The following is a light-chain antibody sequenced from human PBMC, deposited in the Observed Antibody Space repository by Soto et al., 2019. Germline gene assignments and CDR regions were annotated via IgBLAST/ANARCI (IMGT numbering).Light chain of an antibody. CDR1: QSVSSN. V-gene: IGKV3-15*01. CDR3: QQYSSSRT. Sequence: EIVMTQSPATLSVSPGERATLSCRASQSVSSNLAWYQQKPGQAPRLLIYGASTRATGIPARFSGSGSGTEFTLTISSLQSEDFTMYYCQQYSSSRTFGQGTKVDI. J-gene: IGKJ1*01. CDR2: GAS.